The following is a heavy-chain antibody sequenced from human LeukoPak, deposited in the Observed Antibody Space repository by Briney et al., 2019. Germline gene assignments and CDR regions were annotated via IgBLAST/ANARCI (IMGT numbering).Heavy chain of an antibody. CDR1: GGSFSGYY. Sequence: SETLSLTCAVYGGSFSGYYWSWIRQPPGQGLEWIGETHPSESSNYNPSLKSRLSISIDKSKNQFSLHLSSVTAADTAVYYCATYLDGSGYRFDYWGQGALVTVSS. CDR2: THPSESS. D-gene: IGHD3-22*01. V-gene: IGHV4-34*01. J-gene: IGHJ4*02. CDR3: ATYLDGSGYRFDY.